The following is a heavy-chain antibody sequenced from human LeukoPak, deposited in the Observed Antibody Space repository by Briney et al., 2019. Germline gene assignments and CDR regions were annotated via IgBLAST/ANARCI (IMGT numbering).Heavy chain of an antibody. CDR1: GGSISSYY. CDR3: ARTEMYFDY. Sequence: PSETLSLTCTVSGGSISSYYWSWIRQPPGKGLEWIGYIYYSGSTNYNPSLKSRVTISVDTSKNQFSLKLSSVTAADTAVYYCARTEMYFDYWGQGTLVTVSS. V-gene: IGHV4-59*01. CDR2: IYYSGST. J-gene: IGHJ4*02. D-gene: IGHD5-24*01.